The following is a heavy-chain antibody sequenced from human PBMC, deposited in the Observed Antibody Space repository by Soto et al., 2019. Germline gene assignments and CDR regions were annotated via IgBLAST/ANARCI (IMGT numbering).Heavy chain of an antibody. D-gene: IGHD6-13*01. CDR3: AKDLYPGIAADGTVFDY. Sequence: EVQLVESGGGLVQPGRSLRLSCAASGFTFDDYAMHWVRQAPGKGLEWVSGISWNSGSIGYADSVKGRFTISRDNAKNSLYLQMNSLRAEDTALYYCAKDLYPGIAADGTVFDYWGQGTLVTVSS. V-gene: IGHV3-9*01. CDR1: GFTFDDYA. J-gene: IGHJ4*02. CDR2: ISWNSGSI.